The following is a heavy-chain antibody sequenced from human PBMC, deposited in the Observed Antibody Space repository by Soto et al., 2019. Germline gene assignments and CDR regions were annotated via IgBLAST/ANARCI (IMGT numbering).Heavy chain of an antibody. CDR2: IYPGDSDT. Sequence: GESLKISCKGSGYSFTSYWIGWVRQMPGKGLEWMGIIYPGDSDTRYSPSFQGQVTISADKSISTAYLQWSSLEASDTAMYYCARQTYSSSSVDYFDYWGQGTLVTVSS. J-gene: IGHJ4*02. CDR3: ARQTYSSSSVDYFDY. D-gene: IGHD6-6*01. V-gene: IGHV5-51*01. CDR1: GYSFTSYW.